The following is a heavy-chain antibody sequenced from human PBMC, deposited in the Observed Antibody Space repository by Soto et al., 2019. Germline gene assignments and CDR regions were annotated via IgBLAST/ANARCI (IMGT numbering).Heavy chain of an antibody. Sequence: PVVSLRLSCAASGFTFTRFSMNWVRQAPGKGLEWVSSISSTTNYIYYGDSMKGRFTISRDNAKNSLYLEMNSLRAEDTAVYYCARESEDLTSNFDYWGQGTLVTVSS. J-gene: IGHJ4*02. CDR2: ISSTTNYI. V-gene: IGHV3-21*06. CDR1: GFTFTRFS. CDR3: ARESEDLTSNFDY.